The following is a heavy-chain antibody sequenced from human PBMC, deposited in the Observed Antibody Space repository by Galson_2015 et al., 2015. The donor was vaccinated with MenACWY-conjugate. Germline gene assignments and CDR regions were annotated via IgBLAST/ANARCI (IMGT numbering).Heavy chain of an antibody. Sequence: SLRLSCAASEFTFSSLWIHWVRQVPGEGLVCVSRINPDGHTTDYADSVKGRFTVSRDNAKNTAYLQMNGLRAEDTAVYYCATAGNYRFDIWGQGTLVTVSS. D-gene: IGHD5-24*01. CDR1: EFTFSSLW. CDR3: ATAGNYRFDI. V-gene: IGHV3-74*01. CDR2: INPDGHTT. J-gene: IGHJ4*02.